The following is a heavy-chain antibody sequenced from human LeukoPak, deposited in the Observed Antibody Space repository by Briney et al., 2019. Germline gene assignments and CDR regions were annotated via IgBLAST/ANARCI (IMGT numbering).Heavy chain of an antibody. J-gene: IGHJ1*01. Sequence: GGSLRLPCAASGFTFSTYWMSWVRQAPGKGLEWVANINQDGSEKYYVDSVKGRFTISRDNAKNSLYLQMNSLRAEDTAMYYCARMCSGGSCYCYWGQGTLVTVSS. CDR3: ARMCSGGSCYCY. CDR1: GFTFSTYW. CDR2: INQDGSEK. D-gene: IGHD2-15*01. V-gene: IGHV3-7*01.